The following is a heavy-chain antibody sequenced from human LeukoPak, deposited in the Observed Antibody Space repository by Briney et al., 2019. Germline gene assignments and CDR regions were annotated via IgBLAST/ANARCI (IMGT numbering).Heavy chain of an antibody. CDR2: MNPNSGDA. D-gene: IGHD3-16*01. CDR3: AQDRGSLVAFDI. J-gene: IGHJ3*02. V-gene: IGHV1-8*03. CDR1: GYIFTTYN. Sequence: ASMKVSCKASGYIFTTYNINWVRQATGQGLEWVGWMNPNSGDAGYAQQFQGRVTSTRDTSISIAYMELSSLRFEDTAVYYCAQDRGSLVAFDIWGQGTVVTVSS.